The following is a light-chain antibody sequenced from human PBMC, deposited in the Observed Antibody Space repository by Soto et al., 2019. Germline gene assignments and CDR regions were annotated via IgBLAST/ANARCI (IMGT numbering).Light chain of an antibody. Sequence: EILMTQSPATLSVSPWERATLSCRASQSVGRNLAWYQQKPGQAPRLLIFGASNRATGIPARFSGSGSGTEFTLTISSLQSEDFAVYYCQQYGSSTITFDQGTRLEIK. CDR1: QSVGRN. CDR2: GAS. V-gene: IGKV3-15*01. J-gene: IGKJ5*01. CDR3: QQYGSSTIT.